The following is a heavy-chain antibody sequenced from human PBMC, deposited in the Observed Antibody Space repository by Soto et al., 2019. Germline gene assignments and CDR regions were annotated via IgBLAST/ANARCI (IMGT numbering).Heavy chain of an antibody. CDR2: IVVGSAST. D-gene: IGHD2-21*01. CDR1: GFTFSRSA. V-gene: IGHV1-58*02. CDR3: AAALPGPPGYYGLDV. J-gene: IGHJ6*02. Sequence: QMQLLQSGPEVKKPGTSVKVSCKASGFTFSRSAIQWVRQARGQRLEWIGWIVVGSASTNYAQKFQGRVALSRDMSTNTAYMELSSLTSEETAVYYCAAALPGPPGYYGLDVWGRGTPGHRVV.